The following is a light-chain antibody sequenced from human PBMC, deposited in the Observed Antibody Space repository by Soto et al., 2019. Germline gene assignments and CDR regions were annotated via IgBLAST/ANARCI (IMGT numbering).Light chain of an antibody. J-gene: IGKJ4*01. CDR3: QQYYSKPLT. Sequence: DIVMTQSPDSLAVSLGERATINCKSSQSVLYSSNNKNYLAWYQQKAGQPPKLLIYWASTRESGVPDRFSGSGSGTDFTLTISSLQAEDVALYYCQQYYSKPLTFGGGTKVDI. CDR2: WAS. CDR1: QSVLYSSNNKNY. V-gene: IGKV4-1*01.